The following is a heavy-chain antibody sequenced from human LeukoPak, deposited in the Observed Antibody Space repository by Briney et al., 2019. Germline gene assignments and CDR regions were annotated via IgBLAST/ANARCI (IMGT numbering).Heavy chain of an antibody. J-gene: IGHJ4*02. Sequence: ASVKVSCKASGYTFTSYDINWVRQASGQGPEWMGWMNPNSGDTAYGQKFQGRVTMTRNTSINTAYMELSSLRFEDTAVYYCARGPRYCSGGSCYSGTVRDWSQGTLVTVSS. D-gene: IGHD2-15*01. CDR1: GYTFTSYD. V-gene: IGHV1-8*01. CDR3: ARGPRYCSGGSCYSGTVRD. CDR2: MNPNSGDT.